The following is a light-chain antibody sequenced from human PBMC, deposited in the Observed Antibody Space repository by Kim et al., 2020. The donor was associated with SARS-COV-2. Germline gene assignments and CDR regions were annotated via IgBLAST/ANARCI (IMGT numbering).Light chain of an antibody. CDR2: EAS. J-gene: IGKJ4*01. V-gene: IGKV1-33*01. Sequence: DIQMTQSPSSLSASVGDRVTITCRASQDISNYENWYQQKPGKAPRLLIYEASNLQILVPSRFSGSGSGTHFILNINSLQPEDSGTYYCQQYDNVPLTFGGGTKVDIK. CDR1: QDISNY. CDR3: QQYDNVPLT.